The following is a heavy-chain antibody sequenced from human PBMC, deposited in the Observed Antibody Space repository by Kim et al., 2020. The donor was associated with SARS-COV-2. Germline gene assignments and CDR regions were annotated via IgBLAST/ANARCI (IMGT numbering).Heavy chain of an antibody. CDR1: GFSFSSYW. CDR2: IKQDGSEK. Sequence: GGSLRLSCAASGFSFSSYWMSWVRQAPGKGLEWVANIKQDGSEKYYVDSVKGRFTISRDNAKNSLYLQMNSLRAEDTAVYYCARYYGDYPTWSFPPLLDYWGQGALVTVSS. V-gene: IGHV3-7*01. J-gene: IGHJ4*02. CDR3: ARYYGDYPTWSFPPLLDY. D-gene: IGHD4-17*01.